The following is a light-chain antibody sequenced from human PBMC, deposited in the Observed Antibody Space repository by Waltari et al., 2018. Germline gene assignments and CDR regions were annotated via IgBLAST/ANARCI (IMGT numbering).Light chain of an antibody. V-gene: IGLV2-8*01. CDR1: STDVGVYNY. J-gene: IGLJ2*01. CDR2: EVS. Sequence: QSALTQPPSASGSPGQSVTISCTGTSTDVGVYNYVSWYQQHPGKAPKLLIYEVSERPAAVPDRFSGSKSGSTASLTVSGLQAEDEADYFCASFAGSNTLFGGGTKLTVL. CDR3: ASFAGSNTL.